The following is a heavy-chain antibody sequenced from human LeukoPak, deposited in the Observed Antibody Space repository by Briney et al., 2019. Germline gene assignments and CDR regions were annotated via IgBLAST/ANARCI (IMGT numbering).Heavy chain of an antibody. J-gene: IGHJ5*02. CDR1: GYTPTELS. CDR3: ARRGYSYGYGP. D-gene: IGHD5-18*01. CDR2: FDPEDGET. Sequence: ASVKVSCKVSGYTPTELSMHWVRQAPGKGLEWMGGFDPEDGETIYAQKFQGRVTMTRDMSTSTVYMELSSLRSEDTAVYYCARRGYSYGYGPWGQGTLVTVSS. V-gene: IGHV1-24*01.